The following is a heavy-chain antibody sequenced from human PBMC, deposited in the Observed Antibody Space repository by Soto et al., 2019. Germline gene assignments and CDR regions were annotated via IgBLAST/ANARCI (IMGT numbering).Heavy chain of an antibody. CDR2: IYYSGST. CDR3: ASYSSGWYDVIY. J-gene: IGHJ4*02. CDR1: GDSVSSGSYF. D-gene: IGHD6-19*01. Sequence: QVQLQESGPGLVKPSETLSLTCTVSGDSVSSGSYFWSWIRQPPGRGLEWIGYIYYSGSTNYNPSLKSRVTISVDTSKNKFSLKLSSVTAADTAVYYCASYSSGWYDVIYWGQGTLVTVSS. V-gene: IGHV4-61*01.